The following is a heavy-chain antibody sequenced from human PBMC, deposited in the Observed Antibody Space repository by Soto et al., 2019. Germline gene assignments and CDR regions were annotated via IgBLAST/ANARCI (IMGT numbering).Heavy chain of an antibody. CDR1: GFTFSSYG. J-gene: IGHJ4*02. V-gene: IGHV3-33*01. CDR3: AREGARGGGGEGVVVPAALDY. Sequence: QVQLVESGGGVVQPGRSLRLSCAASGFTFSSYGMHWVRQAPGKGLEWVAVIWYDGSNKYYADSVKGRFTISRDNSKNTLYLQMNGLGAEDTAVYYCAREGARGGGGEGVVVPAALDYWGQGTLVTVSS. D-gene: IGHD2-2*01. CDR2: IWYDGSNK.